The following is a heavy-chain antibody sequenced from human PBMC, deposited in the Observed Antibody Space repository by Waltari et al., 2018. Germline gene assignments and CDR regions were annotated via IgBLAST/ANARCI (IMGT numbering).Heavy chain of an antibody. D-gene: IGHD4-4*01. Sequence: QVQLQESGPGLVKPSGTLSLTCAVSGGSISSSNWWSWVRQPPGKGLEWIGEIYHSGSTSYHPSLKSRVTISVDKSKNQFSLELSSVTAADTAVYYCARVIYDYSPHFDYWGQGTLVTVSS. J-gene: IGHJ4*02. V-gene: IGHV4-4*02. CDR2: IYHSGST. CDR1: GGSISSSNW. CDR3: ARVIYDYSPHFDY.